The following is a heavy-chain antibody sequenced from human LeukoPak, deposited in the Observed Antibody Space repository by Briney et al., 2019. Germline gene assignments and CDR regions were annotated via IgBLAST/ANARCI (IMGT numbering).Heavy chain of an antibody. V-gene: IGHV2-70*04. Sequence: VSGPTLVNPTQTLTLTCTFSGFSLSTSGMRVSWIRQPPGKALEWLARIGWDDDKFYSTSLKTRLTISKDTSKNQVVLTMTNMDPVDTATYYCARSRGYSGYDYAKFYFDYWGQGTLVTVSS. D-gene: IGHD5-12*01. J-gene: IGHJ4*02. CDR1: GFSLSTSGMR. CDR3: ARSRGYSGYDYAKFYFDY. CDR2: IGWDDDK.